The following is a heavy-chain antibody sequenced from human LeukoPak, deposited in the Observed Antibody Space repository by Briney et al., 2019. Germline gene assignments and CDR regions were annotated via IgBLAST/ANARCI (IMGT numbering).Heavy chain of an antibody. D-gene: IGHD6-19*01. CDR1: GGTFSSYA. J-gene: IGHJ4*02. Sequence: ASVKVSCKASGGTFSSYAISWVRQAPGQGLEWMGGIIPIFGTANYAQKFQGRVTITADESTSTAYMELRGLRSDDTAVYYCARRSTLYSSGRFYFDYWGQGTLVTVSS. V-gene: IGHV1-69*13. CDR2: IIPIFGTA. CDR3: ARRSTLYSSGRFYFDY.